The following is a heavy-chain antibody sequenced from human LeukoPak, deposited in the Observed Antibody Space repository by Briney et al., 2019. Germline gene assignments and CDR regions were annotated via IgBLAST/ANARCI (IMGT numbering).Heavy chain of an antibody. V-gene: IGHV3-66*01. J-gene: IGHJ4*02. CDR2: IYSGGST. Sequence: GGSLRLSCAASGFTASSNYMSWVRQVPGKGLEWVSVIYSGGSTYYADSVKGRFTISRDNSKNTLYLQMNSLRAEDTAVYYCARDSWELRRYDYWGQGTLVTVSS. CDR1: GFTASSNY. CDR3: ARDSWELRRYDY. D-gene: IGHD1-26*01.